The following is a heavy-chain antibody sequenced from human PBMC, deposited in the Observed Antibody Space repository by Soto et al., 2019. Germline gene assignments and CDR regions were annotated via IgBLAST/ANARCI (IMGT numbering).Heavy chain of an antibody. CDR2: IIPISDTT. D-gene: IGHD2-2*01. CDR3: ARSQGSSTSLEIYYYYYYGMDV. Sequence: SVKVSCKASEGTFGSCAISWVRQAPGQGLEWMGGIIPISDTTNYAQKFQGRVTITADGSTSTAYMELSSLRSEDTAVYYCARSQGSSTSLEIYYYYYYGMDVWGQGTTVTVSS. J-gene: IGHJ6*02. V-gene: IGHV1-69*13. CDR1: EGTFGSCA.